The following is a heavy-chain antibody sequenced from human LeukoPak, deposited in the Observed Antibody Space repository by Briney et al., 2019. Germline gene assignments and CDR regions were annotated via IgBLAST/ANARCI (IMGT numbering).Heavy chain of an antibody. V-gene: IGHV4-39*01. Sequence: PSETLSLTCTVSGGSFSSSSYYWGWIRQPPGKGLEWIGSIYYSGTAYCNPSLKSRVTISVDTSKDQFSLKLTSVTAADTGVFYCARMELRYFDWSYHGYNFDYWGQGARVTVSS. CDR3: ARMELRYFDWSYHGYNFDY. CDR2: IYYSGTA. CDR1: GGSFSSSSYY. J-gene: IGHJ4*02. D-gene: IGHD3-9*01.